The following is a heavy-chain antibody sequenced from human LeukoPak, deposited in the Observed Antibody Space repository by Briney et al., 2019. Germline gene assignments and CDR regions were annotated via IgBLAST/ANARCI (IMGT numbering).Heavy chain of an antibody. J-gene: IGHJ4*02. Sequence: GGSLRLSCAASGFTFSNHWMDWVRQGPGKGLVWISDIDTDGSSTSYEDSVKGRFTISRDNAKNTLYLQMNSLGAADTAVYYCVRALGDYWGQGDYWGQGTLVTVSS. V-gene: IGHV3-74*01. CDR2: IDTDGSST. CDR1: GFTFSNHW. D-gene: IGHD3-16*01. CDR3: VRALGDYWGQGDY.